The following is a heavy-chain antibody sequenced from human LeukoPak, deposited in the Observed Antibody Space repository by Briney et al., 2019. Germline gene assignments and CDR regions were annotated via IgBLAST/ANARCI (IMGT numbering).Heavy chain of an antibody. V-gene: IGHV4-39*01. Sequence: ASETLSLTCAVSGGSISSSSYYWGWIRQPPGKGLEWIGSIYYSGSTYYNPSLKSRVTISVDTSKNQFSLKLSSVTAADTAVYYCARHGRLQHPGAFDIWGQGTMVTVSS. CDR3: ARHGRLQHPGAFDI. J-gene: IGHJ3*02. D-gene: IGHD5-24*01. CDR1: GGSISSSSYY. CDR2: IYYSGST.